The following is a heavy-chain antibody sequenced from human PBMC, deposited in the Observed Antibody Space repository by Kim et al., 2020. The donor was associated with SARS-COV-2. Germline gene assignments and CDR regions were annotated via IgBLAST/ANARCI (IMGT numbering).Heavy chain of an antibody. Sequence: KTDYTAPVKGRFTIARDDSKNTMYLQMNSLKTEDTAVYYCTTTGDSYFDYWGQGTLVTVSS. J-gene: IGHJ4*02. CDR3: TTTGDSYFDY. CDR2: KT. V-gene: IGHV3-15*01. D-gene: IGHD3-10*01.